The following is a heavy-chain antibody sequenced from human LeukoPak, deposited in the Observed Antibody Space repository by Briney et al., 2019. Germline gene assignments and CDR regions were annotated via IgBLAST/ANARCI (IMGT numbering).Heavy chain of an antibody. D-gene: IGHD4-17*01. CDR3: ASGPMTTVTPDFDY. CDR2: IIPIFGTA. J-gene: IGHJ4*02. Sequence: SVKVSCKASGGTFSSYAISWVRQAPGQGLEWMGGIIPIFGTANYAQKFQGRVTITADESTSTAYMELGSLRSEDTAVYYCASGPMTTVTPDFDYWGQGTLVTVSS. V-gene: IGHV1-69*01. CDR1: GGTFSSYA.